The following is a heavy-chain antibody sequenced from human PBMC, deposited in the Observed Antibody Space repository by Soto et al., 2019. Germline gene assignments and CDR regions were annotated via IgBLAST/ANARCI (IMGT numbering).Heavy chain of an antibody. D-gene: IGHD2-2*01. CDR1: GFSLGSSG. CDR2: VSGSGGSA. V-gene: IGHV3-23*01. CDR3: SSSLSPAGYYYGMDV. Sequence: GGSLRLSCAASGFSLGSSGMTWVRQAPGKGLESVSSVSGSGGSAYYADSVKGRFTISRDNSKNTLYLQMRSLRAEETAVYYCSSSLSPAGYYYGMDVWGQGTTVNVCS. J-gene: IGHJ6*02.